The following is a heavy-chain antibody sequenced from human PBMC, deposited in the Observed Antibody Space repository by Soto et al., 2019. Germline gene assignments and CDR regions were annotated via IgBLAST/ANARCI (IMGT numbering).Heavy chain of an antibody. V-gene: IGHV3-23*01. J-gene: IGHJ4*02. CDR3: AKSERITVSISAFHGDS. CDR2: ISASGRET. D-gene: IGHD3-9*01. Sequence: EVQLLESGGGLVQPGGSLRLSCAASGFTFNNYAMSWVRQAAGKGLEWVSAISASGRETFYADSFKGRFTISRDNSKSTLSLQMNGLRVEDAAVYYCAKSERITVSISAFHGDSWGQGTLVNVST. CDR1: GFTFNNYA.